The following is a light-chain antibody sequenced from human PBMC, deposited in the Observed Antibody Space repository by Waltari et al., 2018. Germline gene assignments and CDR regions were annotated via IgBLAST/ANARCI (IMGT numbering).Light chain of an antibody. CDR2: EVF. V-gene: IGLV2-23*02. CDR3: CSYAGRGTYV. CDR1: TSDVGSYDL. Sequence: QSALTQPASVSGTPGQSITISCSGTTSDVGSYDLVSWYQQHPGEAPKLLICEVFKRPPDTSRLFSGAKSDSTAFLTISGLQPEDEADYYCCSYAGRGTYVFGSGTKVTVL. J-gene: IGLJ1*01.